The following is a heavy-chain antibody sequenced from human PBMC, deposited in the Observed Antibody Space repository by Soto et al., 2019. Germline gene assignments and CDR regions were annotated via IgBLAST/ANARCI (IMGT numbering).Heavy chain of an antibody. V-gene: IGHV3-33*01. CDR1: GFTFSSYG. CDR3: ARGAISQSPVWFDY. Sequence: GGSLRLSCAASGFTFSSYGMHWVRQAPGKGLEWVAVIWYDGSNKYYADSVKGRFTISRDNSKNTLYLQMNSLRAEDTAVYYCARGAISQSPVWFDYWGQGTLVTVSS. J-gene: IGHJ4*02. D-gene: IGHD2-2*02. CDR2: IWYDGSNK.